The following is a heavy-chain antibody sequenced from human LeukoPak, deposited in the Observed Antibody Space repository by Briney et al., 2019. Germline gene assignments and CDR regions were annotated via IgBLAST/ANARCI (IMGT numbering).Heavy chain of an antibody. Sequence: PSETLSLTCTVSGGSISSSDYLWAWVHQPPGKGLEWIGDFYYNGVTSYDPSLKSRVTISVDTPKNQFSLNLTSVTAADTAVYHCVRRNYVSGRIDPWGQGTLVTVSS. CDR2: FYYNGVT. D-gene: IGHD3-16*01. V-gene: IGHV4-39*01. CDR3: VRRNYVSGRIDP. J-gene: IGHJ5*02. CDR1: GGSISSSDYL.